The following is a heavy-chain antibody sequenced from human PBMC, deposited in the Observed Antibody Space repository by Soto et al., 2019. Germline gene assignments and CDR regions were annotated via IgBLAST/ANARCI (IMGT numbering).Heavy chain of an antibody. V-gene: IGHV4-39*01. CDR2: IYYSGST. Sequence: SETLSLTCTVSGGSIISSSYYWCCIRQPPGKGLEWIGSIYYSGSTYYNPSLKSRVTISVDTSKNQFSLKLSSVTAADTAVYYCARHDGSGSYANWFDPWGQGTLVTVSS. J-gene: IGHJ5*02. CDR1: GGSIISSSYY. D-gene: IGHD3-10*01. CDR3: ARHDGSGSYANWFDP.